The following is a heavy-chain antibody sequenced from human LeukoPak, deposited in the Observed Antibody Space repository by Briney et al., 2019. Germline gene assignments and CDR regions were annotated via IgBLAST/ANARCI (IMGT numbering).Heavy chain of an antibody. CDR3: ARALEWFGDVYYYGMDV. Sequence: SETLSLTCSVSGGSISSYYWSWIRQPPGKGLEWIGYIYYSGSTNYNPSLKSRVTISVDTSKNQFSLKLSSVTAADTAVYYCARALEWFGDVYYYGMDVWGQGTTVTVSS. V-gene: IGHV4-59*01. CDR2: IYYSGST. D-gene: IGHD3-10*01. CDR1: GGSISSYY. J-gene: IGHJ6*02.